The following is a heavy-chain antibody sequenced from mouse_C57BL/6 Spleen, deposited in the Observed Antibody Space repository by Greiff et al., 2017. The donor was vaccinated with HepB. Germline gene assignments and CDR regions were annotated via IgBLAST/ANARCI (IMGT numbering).Heavy chain of an antibody. CDR1: GYAFTNYL. CDR3: AVIYDGYYRGY. V-gene: IGHV1-54*01. CDR2: INPGCGGT. D-gene: IGHD2-3*01. J-gene: IGHJ2*01. Sequence: QVQLQQSGAELVRPGTSVKVSCKASGYAFTNYLIEWVKQRPGQGLEWIGVINPGCGGTNYNEKFKGKATLTADKSSSTAYMQLSSLTSEDSAVYFCAVIYDGYYRGYWGQGTTLTVSS.